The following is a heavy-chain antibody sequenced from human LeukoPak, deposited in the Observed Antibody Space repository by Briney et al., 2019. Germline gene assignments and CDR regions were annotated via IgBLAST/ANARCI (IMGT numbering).Heavy chain of an antibody. J-gene: IGHJ4*02. D-gene: IGHD6-13*01. V-gene: IGHV1-69*04. Sequence: SVKVSCKASGGTFSSYAISWVRQAPGQGLEWMGRIIPILGMANYAQKFQGRVTITADKSTSTAYMELSSLRSEDTAVYYCARGNRYSSSCSYWGQGTLVTVSS. CDR1: GGTFSSYA. CDR3: ARGNRYSSSCSY. CDR2: IIPILGMA.